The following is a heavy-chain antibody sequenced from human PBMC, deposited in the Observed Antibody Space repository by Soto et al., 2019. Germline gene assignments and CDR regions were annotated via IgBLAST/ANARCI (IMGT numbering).Heavy chain of an antibody. Sequence: GGSLRLSCAASGFTFSSYEMNWVRQAPGKGLEWVSYISSSGSTIYYADSEKGRFTISRDNAKNSLYLQMNSLRAEDTAVYYCARDRGRGDGYNWDYWGQGTLVTVSS. CDR2: ISSSGSTI. CDR3: ARDRGRGDGYNWDY. V-gene: IGHV3-48*03. CDR1: GFTFSSYE. J-gene: IGHJ4*02. D-gene: IGHD5-12*01.